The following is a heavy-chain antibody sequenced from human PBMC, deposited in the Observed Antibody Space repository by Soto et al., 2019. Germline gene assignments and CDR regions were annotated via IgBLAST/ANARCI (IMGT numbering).Heavy chain of an antibody. CDR3: ANVGEGDLGFFI. Sequence: ASVKVSCKVSGYTLTELSMHWVRQAPGKGLEWMGGFDPEDGETIYAQKFQGRVTMTEDTSTETAYMELSSLRSEDTAVYYCANVGEGDLGFFIWGQGNLVTGSS. V-gene: IGHV1-24*01. D-gene: IGHD3-10*01. J-gene: IGHJ4*02. CDR1: GYTLTELS. CDR2: FDPEDGET.